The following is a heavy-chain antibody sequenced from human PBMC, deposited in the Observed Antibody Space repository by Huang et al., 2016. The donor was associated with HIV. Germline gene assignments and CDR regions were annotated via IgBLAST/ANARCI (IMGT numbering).Heavy chain of an antibody. CDR1: GYTFTSYA. J-gene: IGHJ4*02. D-gene: IGHD6-13*01. CDR3: ARGLYSSSWAPFDY. CDR2: IKTNTGNP. Sequence: QVQLVQSGSELKKPGASVKVSCKASGYTFTSYAMNWVRQAPGQGLEWMGGIKTNTGNPTYAQCFTGRLVFSLDTSVSTAYLQISSLKAEATAVYYCARGLYSSSWAPFDYWGQGTLVTVSS. V-gene: IGHV7-4-1*02.